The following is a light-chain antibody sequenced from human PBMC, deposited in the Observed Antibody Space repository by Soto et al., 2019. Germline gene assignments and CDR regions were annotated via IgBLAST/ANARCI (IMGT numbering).Light chain of an antibody. CDR1: QGIRDE. Sequence: DIQMTQSASSLCASAGDRVTITCRASQGIRDELGWYQQKAGKAPNLLISAASRLQSGVPSRFSGSVSGTEFTLTISSLKNDDGATYDCQQYNSYTITFGQGTRLEIK. J-gene: IGKJ5*01. CDR2: AAS. V-gene: IGKV1-17*01. CDR3: QQYNSYTIT.